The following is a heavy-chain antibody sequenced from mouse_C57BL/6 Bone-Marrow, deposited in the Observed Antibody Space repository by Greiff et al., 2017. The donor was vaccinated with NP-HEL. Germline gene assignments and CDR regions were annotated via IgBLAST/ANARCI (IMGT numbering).Heavy chain of an antibody. V-gene: IGHV1-72*01. J-gene: IGHJ4*01. CDR1: GYTFTSYW. D-gene: IGHD1-1*01. CDR3: AMSTTVVATDAKDY. CDR2: IDPNSGGT. Sequence: QVQLQQPGAELVKPGASVKLSCKASGYTFTSYWMHWVKQRPGRGLEWIGRIDPNSGGTKYNEKFKSKATLTVDKPSSTAYMQLSSLTSEDSAVYYCAMSTTVVATDAKDYWGQGTSVTVSS.